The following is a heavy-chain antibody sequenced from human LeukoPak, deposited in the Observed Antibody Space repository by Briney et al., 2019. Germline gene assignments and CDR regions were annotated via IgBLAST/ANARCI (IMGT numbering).Heavy chain of an antibody. CDR2: ISSSSSYI. CDR3: ARDPLLHYDFWSGSQVGAYYYYYMDV. V-gene: IGHV3-21*01. CDR1: GFTFSSYS. Sequence: GGSLRLSCAASGFTFSSYSMNWVRQAPGKGLEWVSSISSSSSYIYYADSVKGRFTISRDNAKNSLYLQMNSLRAEDTAVYYCARDPLLHYDFWSGSQVGAYYYYYMDVWGKGTTVTVSS. J-gene: IGHJ6*03. D-gene: IGHD3-3*01.